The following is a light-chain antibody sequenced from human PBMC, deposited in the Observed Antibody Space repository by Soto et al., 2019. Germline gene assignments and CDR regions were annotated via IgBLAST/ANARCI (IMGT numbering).Light chain of an antibody. CDR1: QSVSNNY. CDR2: GAS. J-gene: IGKJ1*01. CDR3: QQYGSSGT. Sequence: IVLPQSPSTLSLSAGERSTLWCRASQSVSNNYLAWYQQKPGQAPRLLIYGASNRATGIPDRFSGSGSGTDFTLTISRLEPEDFAVYYCQQYGSSGTFGQGTKVDIK. V-gene: IGKV3-20*01.